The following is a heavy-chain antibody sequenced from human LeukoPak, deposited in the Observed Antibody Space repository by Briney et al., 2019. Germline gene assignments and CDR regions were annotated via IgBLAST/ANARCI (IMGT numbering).Heavy chain of an antibody. CDR2: IKQDGSET. CDR3: TRVSDTTIFGVIIGYYFDY. V-gene: IGHV3-7*01. CDR1: GITFISYT. Sequence: PGGSLRLSCAASGITFISYTMNWVRQVPGRGLEGVARIKQDGSETYYVDSVKGRFTISRDNAKNSLFLQINSLRAEDTAVYYCTRVSDTTIFGVIIGYYFDYWGQGTLVTVSS. J-gene: IGHJ4*02. D-gene: IGHD3-3*01.